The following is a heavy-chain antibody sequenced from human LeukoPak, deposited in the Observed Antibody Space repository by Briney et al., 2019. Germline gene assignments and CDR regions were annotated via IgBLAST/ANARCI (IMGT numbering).Heavy chain of an antibody. CDR3: ARETIVGDAFDI. CDR2: FDPEDGET. CDR1: GYTLTELS. V-gene: IGHV1-24*01. J-gene: IGHJ3*02. Sequence: ASVKVSCKVSGYTLTELSMHWVRQAPGKGLEWMGGFDPEDGETIYAQKFQGRVTMTEDTSTDTAYMELRSLRSDDTAVFYCARETIVGDAFDIWGQGTMVTVSS. D-gene: IGHD3-22*01.